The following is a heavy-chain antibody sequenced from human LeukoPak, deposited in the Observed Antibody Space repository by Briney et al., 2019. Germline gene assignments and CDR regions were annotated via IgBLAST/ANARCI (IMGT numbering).Heavy chain of an antibody. D-gene: IGHD4-23*01. J-gene: IGHJ5*02. V-gene: IGHV3-74*01. CDR3: ARDLDYGGHL. CDR2: INTDGSGT. CDR1: GFTFSSYW. Sequence: GGSLRLSCAASGFTFSSYWMHWVRQAPGKGLVWVSHINTDGSGTYYAASVKGRFTISRDNAKNALYLQMNSVRGEDTAVHFCARDLDYGGHLWGQGTLVSVSS.